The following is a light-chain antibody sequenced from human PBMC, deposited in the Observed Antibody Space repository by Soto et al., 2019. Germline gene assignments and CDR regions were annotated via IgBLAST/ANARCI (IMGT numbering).Light chain of an antibody. V-gene: IGLV2-8*01. J-gene: IGLJ1*01. CDR3: ISYADSNIYV. Sequence: QSALTQPPSASGSPGQSVTISCTGSSRDVGGYNFVSWYQHHPGKAPKLVIYEVIKRPSGVPARFSGSKSGNTASLTVSGLQAEDEADYYCISYADSNIYVFGSGTKVTVL. CDR1: SRDVGGYNF. CDR2: EVI.